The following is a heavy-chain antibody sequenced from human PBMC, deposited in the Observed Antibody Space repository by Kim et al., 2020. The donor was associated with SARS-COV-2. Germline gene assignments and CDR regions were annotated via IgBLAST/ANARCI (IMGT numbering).Heavy chain of an antibody. J-gene: IGHJ6*01. CDR1: GFTLSDYY. CDR3: ARGSDDYVWCRYRDYY. Sequence: GGSLRLSCAASGFTLSDYYMSWIRQAPGKGLEWDSYISSSSSYTNYADSVKGRFTISRDNAKNSLDLQMNSLRGEDPAVYYAARGSDDYVWCRYRDYY. V-gene: IGHV3-11*05. D-gene: IGHD3-16*02. CDR2: ISSSSSYT.